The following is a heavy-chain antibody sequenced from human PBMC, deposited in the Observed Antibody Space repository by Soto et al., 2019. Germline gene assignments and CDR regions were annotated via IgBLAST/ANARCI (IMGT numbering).Heavy chain of an antibody. Sequence: QVQLVESGGGVVQPGRSLRVSCVTSGFTFSRYGMHWVRQAPGKGLEWVAVIWYDGSKKYYADFVKGRFTISRDDSKNTLYLQMNSLRAEDTAVYYCARDLGSTNYYSDYWGLGTLVIVSS. V-gene: IGHV3-33*01. J-gene: IGHJ4*02. D-gene: IGHD6-25*01. CDR1: GFTFSRYG. CDR3: ARDLGSTNYYSDY. CDR2: IWYDGSKK.